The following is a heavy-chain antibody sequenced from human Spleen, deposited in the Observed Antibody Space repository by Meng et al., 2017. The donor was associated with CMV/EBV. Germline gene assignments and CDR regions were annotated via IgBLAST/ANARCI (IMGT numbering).Heavy chain of an antibody. J-gene: IGHJ5*02. CDR1: GYTFTSYD. Sequence: ASVKVSCKASGYTFTSYDINWVRQATGQGLEWMGWMNPNSGNTGYAQKFQGRVTMTRNTSISTAYMELSSLRSEDTAVYYCARGPTSLYDFWSGYYTPEFDPWGQGTLVTVSS. V-gene: IGHV1-8*01. CDR2: MNPNSGNT. D-gene: IGHD3-3*01. CDR3: ARGPTSLYDFWSGYYTPEFDP.